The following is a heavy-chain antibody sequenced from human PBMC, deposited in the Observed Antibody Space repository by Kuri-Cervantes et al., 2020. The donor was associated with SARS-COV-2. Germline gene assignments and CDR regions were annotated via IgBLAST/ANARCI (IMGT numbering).Heavy chain of an antibody. CDR2: IWYDGSNK. Sequence: GESLKISCAVSEFTFSSYAMHWVRQAPGKGLEWVAVIWYDGSNKYYADSVKGRFTISRDTSKNTLYLQMNSLRAEDTAVYYCARQNTIFGVVITDAFDIWGQGTMVTVSS. J-gene: IGHJ3*02. CDR3: ARQNTIFGVVITDAFDI. V-gene: IGHV3-33*01. D-gene: IGHD3-3*01. CDR1: EFTFSSYA.